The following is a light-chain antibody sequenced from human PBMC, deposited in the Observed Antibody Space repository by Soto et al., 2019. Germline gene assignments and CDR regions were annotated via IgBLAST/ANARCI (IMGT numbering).Light chain of an antibody. CDR3: QQSYSTLRGT. CDR2: AAS. J-gene: IGKJ1*01. Sequence: DIQMTQSPSSLSASVGDRVTITCRASQSISSYLNGYQQKPGKAPKLLIYAASSLQSGVPSRFSGSGAGTDFTLTISSLQPEDFATYYCQQSYSTLRGTFGQGTKVEIK. V-gene: IGKV1-39*01. CDR1: QSISSY.